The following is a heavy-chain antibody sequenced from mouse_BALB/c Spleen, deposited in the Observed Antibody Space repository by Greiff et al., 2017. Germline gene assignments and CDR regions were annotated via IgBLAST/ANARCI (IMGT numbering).Heavy chain of an antibody. V-gene: IGHV1-4*01. CDR1: GYTFTSYT. CDR3: ARNVGITTDFYYAMDY. J-gene: IGHJ4*01. Sequence: QVQLQQSGAELARPGASVKMSCKASGYTFTSYTMHWVKQRPGQGLEWIGYINPSSGYTNYNQKFKDKATLTADKSSSTAYMQLSSLTSEDSAVYYCARNVGITTDFYYAMDYWGQGTSVTVSS. CDR2: INPSSGYT. D-gene: IGHD1-2*01.